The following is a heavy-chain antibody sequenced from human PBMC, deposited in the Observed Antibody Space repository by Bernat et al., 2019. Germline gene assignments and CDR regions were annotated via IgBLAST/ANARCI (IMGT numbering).Heavy chain of an antibody. D-gene: IGHD2-8*01. Sequence: QLVESGGGLVKPGESLRLSCAASGFSFSTYNMNWVRQAPGKGLEWVSSISNAGGTIYYADSVRGRFTISRDNAENSLFLQMNSLRAEDTAVYYCAARHCSNGVCQFDDWGQGTLVTVSS. CDR1: GFSFSTYN. CDR3: AARHCSNGVCQFDD. V-gene: IGHV3-21*01. J-gene: IGHJ4*02. CDR2: ISNAGGTI.